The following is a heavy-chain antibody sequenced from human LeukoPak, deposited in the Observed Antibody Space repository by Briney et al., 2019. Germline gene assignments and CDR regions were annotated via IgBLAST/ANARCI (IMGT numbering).Heavy chain of an antibody. CDR3: ARTSAWILGYDY. J-gene: IGHJ4*02. V-gene: IGHV3-66*01. CDR2: IYSGGST. CDR1: GFTVSSNY. Sequence: PGGSLRLSCAASGFTVSSNYMSWVRQAPGKGLEWVSVIYSGGSTYYADSVKGRFTISRDNPKNTLYLQMNILRAEDTAVYYCARTSAWILGYDYWGQGTLVTVSS. D-gene: IGHD5-18*01.